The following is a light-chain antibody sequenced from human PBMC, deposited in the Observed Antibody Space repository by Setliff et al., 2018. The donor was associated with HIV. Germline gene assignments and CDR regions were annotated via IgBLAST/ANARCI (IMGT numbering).Light chain of an antibody. CDR1: SSDVGGFTY. Sequence: QSVLTQPASVSGSPGQSITISCTGTSSDVGGFTYVSWYQQHPGKAPKLMIYDVDKRPSGVSNRFSGSKSGNTASLTISGLQAEDEADYYCSSYTSSSTLYVFGTGTK. CDR3: SSYTSSSTLYV. CDR2: DVD. V-gene: IGLV2-14*01. J-gene: IGLJ1*01.